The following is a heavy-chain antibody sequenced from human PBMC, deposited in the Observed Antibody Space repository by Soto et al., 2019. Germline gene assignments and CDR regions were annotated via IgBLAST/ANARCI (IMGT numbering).Heavy chain of an antibody. D-gene: IGHD6-13*01. V-gene: IGHV4-59*08. J-gene: IGHJ4*02. CDR2: IYYSGST. CDR3: ARRYSSSFDY. Sequence: SETLSLTCAVYGESFSGYYWNWIRQPPGRGLEWIGYIYYSGSTNYNPSLKSRVTISVDTSKNQFSLKLSSVTAADTAVYYCARRYSSSFDYWGQGTLVTVSS. CDR1: GESFSGYY.